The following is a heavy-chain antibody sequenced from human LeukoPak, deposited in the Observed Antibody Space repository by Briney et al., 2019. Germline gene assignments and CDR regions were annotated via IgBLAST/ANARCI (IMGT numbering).Heavy chain of an antibody. CDR1: GFTFSSYA. CDR3: ARARRRSNWFDP. V-gene: IGHV4-34*01. Sequence: GSLRLSCAASGFTFSSYAMSWVRQAPGKGLEWIGEINHSGSTNYNPSLKSRVTISVDTSKNQFSLKLSSVTAADTAVYYCARARRRSNWFDPWGQGTLVTVSS. D-gene: IGHD6-6*01. J-gene: IGHJ5*02. CDR2: INHSGST.